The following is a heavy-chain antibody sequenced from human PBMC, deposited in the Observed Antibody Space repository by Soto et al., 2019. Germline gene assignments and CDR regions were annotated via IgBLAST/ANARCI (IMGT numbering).Heavy chain of an antibody. V-gene: IGHV3-15*07. D-gene: IGHD3-22*01. CDR1: DFILSDAW. CDR3: ASYRASSGLRRYDY. Sequence: EVQLEESGGGLIKPGASLTLSCAASDFILSDAWMKWVRQAPGKGLEWVGGIKSKAHGGTTDYAAPLKGRFTILRDDSKITRYLQMNSLQTEDTAMYYCASYRASSGLRRYDYWGQGARVTVSS. J-gene: IGHJ4*02. CDR2: IKSKAHGGTT.